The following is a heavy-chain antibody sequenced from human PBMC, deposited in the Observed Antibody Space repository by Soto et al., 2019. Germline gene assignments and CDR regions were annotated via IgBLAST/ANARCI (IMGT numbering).Heavy chain of an antibody. J-gene: IGHJ4*02. CDR3: AGLDSGWLSPRFDY. CDR2: INHSGGT. Sequence: QVQLQQWGAGLLKPSETLSLTCAVYGGSFSGYYWSWIRQPPGKGLEWIGEINHSGGTNYNPSLKSRVTISVDTSKNQFSLKLSSVTAADTAVYYCAGLDSGWLSPRFDYWGQGTLVTVSS. V-gene: IGHV4-34*01. D-gene: IGHD1-26*01. CDR1: GGSFSGYY.